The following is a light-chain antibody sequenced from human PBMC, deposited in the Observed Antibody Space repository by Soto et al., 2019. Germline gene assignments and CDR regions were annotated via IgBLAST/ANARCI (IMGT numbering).Light chain of an antibody. V-gene: IGLV1-40*01. J-gene: IGLJ3*02. CDR1: NSNVGSGYD. Sequence: QSVLTQPPSVSGSPGQRVTISCTESNSNVGSGYDVHWYQHLPRTAPKLLIYGNNNRPSGVPDRFSGSKSGTSASLAITGLQAEDEADYYCQSYDSKLSSWVFGGGTKLTVL. CDR3: QSYDSKLSSWV. CDR2: GNN.